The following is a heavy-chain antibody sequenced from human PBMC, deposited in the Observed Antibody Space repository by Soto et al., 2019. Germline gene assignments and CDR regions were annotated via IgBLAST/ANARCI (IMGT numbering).Heavy chain of an antibody. D-gene: IGHD6-13*01. Sequence: QLQLQESGPGLVKPSETLSLTCTVSGDSISSSSSYWCWIRQPPGKGLEWIGTIYYSGSTHYNPSLKSRVTMSVDTSENHFSLKLTSVTAADTAVYYCARQGSSSWYGTYYFDSWGQGTLVTVSS. CDR1: GDSISSSSSY. CDR2: IYYSGST. J-gene: IGHJ4*02. V-gene: IGHV4-39*01. CDR3: ARQGSSSWYGTYYFDS.